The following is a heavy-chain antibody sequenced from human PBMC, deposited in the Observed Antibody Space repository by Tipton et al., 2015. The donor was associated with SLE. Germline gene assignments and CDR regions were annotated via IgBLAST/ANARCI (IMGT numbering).Heavy chain of an antibody. CDR1: GGSFSGYY. D-gene: IGHD4-17*01. Sequence: TLSLTCAVYGGSFSGYYWSWIRQPPGKGLEWIGEINHSGSTNYNPSLKSRVTISVDTSKNQLSLKLSSVTAADTAVYYCAAPTDLTTVTTGGFDPWVQGTLVAVSS. J-gene: IGHJ5*02. CDR2: INHSGST. CDR3: AAPTDLTTVTTGGFDP. V-gene: IGHV4-34*01.